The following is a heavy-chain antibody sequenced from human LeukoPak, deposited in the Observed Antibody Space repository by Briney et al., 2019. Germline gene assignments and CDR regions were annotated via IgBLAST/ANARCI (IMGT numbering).Heavy chain of an antibody. CDR2: IYYSGST. D-gene: IGHD1-20*01. CDR3: ASLYNWNDGENWFDP. CDR1: GGSFSGYY. V-gene: IGHV4-59*01. J-gene: IGHJ5*02. Sequence: SETLSLTCAVYGGSFSGYYWSWIRQPPGKGLEWIGYIYYSGSTNYNPSLKSRVTISVDTSKNQFSLKLSSVTAADTAVYYCASLYNWNDGENWFDPWGQGTLVTVSS.